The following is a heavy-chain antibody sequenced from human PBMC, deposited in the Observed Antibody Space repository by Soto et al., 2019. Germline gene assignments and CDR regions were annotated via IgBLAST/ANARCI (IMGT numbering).Heavy chain of an antibody. J-gene: IGHJ4*02. Sequence: EVYLVESGGGLVQPGRSLRLSCAASGFTFDDYAMHWVRQAPGKGLEWVSGISWNSGSIGYADSVKGRFTISRDNAKNSLSLQMNSLTAEDTAVYYCAKDRRIAAAGMIADYWGQGTLVTVSS. CDR2: ISWNSGSI. V-gene: IGHV3-9*01. CDR3: AKDRRIAAAGMIADY. D-gene: IGHD6-13*01. CDR1: GFTFDDYA.